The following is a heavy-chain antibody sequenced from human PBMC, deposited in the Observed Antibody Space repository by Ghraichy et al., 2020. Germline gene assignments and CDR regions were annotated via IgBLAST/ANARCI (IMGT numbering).Heavy chain of an antibody. Sequence: GGSLRLSCAASGFTFSSYWMHWVRQAPGKGLVWVSRINSDGSSTSYADSVKGRFTISRDNAKNTLYLQMNSLRAEDTAVYYCARDPSGILATDIYHYMDVWGKGTTVTVSS. CDR3: ARDPSGILATDIYHYMDV. V-gene: IGHV3-74*01. CDR2: INSDGSST. CDR1: GFTFSSYW. J-gene: IGHJ6*03. D-gene: IGHD5-18*01.